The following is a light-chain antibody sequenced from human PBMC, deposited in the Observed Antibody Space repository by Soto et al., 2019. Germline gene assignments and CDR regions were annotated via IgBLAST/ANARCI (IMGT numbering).Light chain of an antibody. CDR2: DAS. J-gene: IGKJ1*01. CDR3: QQYSNYPPT. V-gene: IGKV3-11*01. Sequence: DIQLTQSPSTLSSSAGDRVTLTCRASQSISSYLAWYQQKPGQAPRLLIYDASNWATGVPARFSGSGSGTEFTLTISSLQPDDFAVYYCQQYSNYPPTFGQGTKVEIK. CDR1: QSISSY.